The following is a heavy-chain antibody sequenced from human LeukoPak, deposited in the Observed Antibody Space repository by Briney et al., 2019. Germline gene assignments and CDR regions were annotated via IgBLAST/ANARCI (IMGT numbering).Heavy chain of an antibody. V-gene: IGHV3-48*04. CDR2: ISSSSSTI. CDR3: ARRQQSANYYYGLDV. D-gene: IGHD6-13*01. Sequence: GESLKISCAASGFTFSSYTMSWVRQAPGKGLEWVSKISSSSSTINYADSVKGRFTISRDNAKNSLYLQMNSLRAEDTAVYYCARRQQSANYYYGLDVWGQGTTVTVSS. CDR1: GFTFSSYT. J-gene: IGHJ6*02.